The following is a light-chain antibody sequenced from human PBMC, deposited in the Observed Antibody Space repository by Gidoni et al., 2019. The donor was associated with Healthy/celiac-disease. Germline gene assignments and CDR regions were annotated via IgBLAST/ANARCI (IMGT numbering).Light chain of an antibody. CDR2: AAS. CDR3: QQLNSYLCS. V-gene: IGKV1-9*01. Sequence: DIQLTQSPSFLSASEGDRVTITCRASQGISSYLAWYQQKPGKAPKLLIYAASTLQSGVPSRFSGSGSVTDFTLTISSLQPEDFATYYCQQLNSYLCSFGQGTKLELK. CDR1: QGISSY. J-gene: IGKJ2*04.